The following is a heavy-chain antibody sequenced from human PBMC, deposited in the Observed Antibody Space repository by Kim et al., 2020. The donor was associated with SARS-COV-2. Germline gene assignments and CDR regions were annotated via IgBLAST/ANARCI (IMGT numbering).Heavy chain of an antibody. D-gene: IGHD3-22*01. CDR2: GST. Sequence: GSTSYAQKFQGRVTMTRYPSTRTVYMELSSLRSEDTAVYYCAGVIGKVPNWGQGTLVTVSS. J-gene: IGHJ4*02. CDR3: AGVIGKVPN. V-gene: IGHV1-46*01.